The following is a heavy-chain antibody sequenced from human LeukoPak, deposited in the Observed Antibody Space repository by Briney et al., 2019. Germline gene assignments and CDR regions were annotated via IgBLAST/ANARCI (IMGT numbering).Heavy chain of an antibody. D-gene: IGHD6-19*01. Sequence: GGSLRLSCAASGFTFSSYAMHWVRQAPGKGLEWVAVISYDGSNRYYADSVKGRFTISRDNSKNTLYLQMNSLRAEDTAVYYCARTAVAYKPYWGQGTLVTVSS. CDR3: ARTAVAYKPY. J-gene: IGHJ4*02. CDR2: ISYDGSNR. V-gene: IGHV3-30*04. CDR1: GFTFSSYA.